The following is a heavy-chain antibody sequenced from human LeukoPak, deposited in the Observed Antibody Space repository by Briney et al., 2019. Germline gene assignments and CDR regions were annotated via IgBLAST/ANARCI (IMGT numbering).Heavy chain of an antibody. J-gene: IGHJ4*02. V-gene: IGHV4-59*01. CDR2: IYYSGNT. Sequence: SETLPLTCTVSGVSISSYYWSWIRQPPGKELEWIGYIYYSGNTNYSPSLKSRVTISIDTSKNQFSLMLTSVTAADTAVYYCARVGSWSFDYWGQGTLVSVSS. D-gene: IGHD6-13*01. CDR1: GVSISSYY. CDR3: ARVGSWSFDY.